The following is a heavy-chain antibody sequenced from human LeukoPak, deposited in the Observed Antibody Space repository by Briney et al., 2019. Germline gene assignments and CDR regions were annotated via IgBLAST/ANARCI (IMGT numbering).Heavy chain of an antibody. Sequence: AGESLKISCKGSGYSLTTYWIGWVRQMPGKGLEWMGIIYPGDSDTRYSPSFQGQVTISADKSISTAYLQWSSLKASDTGIYYCARLIRSGPAKWFVPWGQGTLVTVSS. CDR3: ARLIRSGPAKWFVP. D-gene: IGHD3-16*01. CDR2: IYPGDSDT. J-gene: IGHJ5*02. CDR1: GYSLTTYW. V-gene: IGHV5-51*01.